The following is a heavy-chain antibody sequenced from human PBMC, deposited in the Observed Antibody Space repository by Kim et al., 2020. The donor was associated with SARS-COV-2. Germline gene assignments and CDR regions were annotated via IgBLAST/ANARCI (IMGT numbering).Heavy chain of an antibody. CDR2: ST. D-gene: IGHD6-13*01. Sequence: STYYADSVMGRFTISRDNSKNTLYLQMNSLRAEDTAVYYCARSSSWGNFDYWGQGTLVTVSS. V-gene: IGHV3-53*01. CDR3: ARSSSWGNFDY. J-gene: IGHJ4*02.